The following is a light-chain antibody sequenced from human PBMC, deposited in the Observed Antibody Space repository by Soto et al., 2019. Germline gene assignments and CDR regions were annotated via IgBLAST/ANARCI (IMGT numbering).Light chain of an antibody. CDR3: LSYKTSSSYV. CDR1: SSDVGAYNR. V-gene: IGLV2-14*01. Sequence: QSVLTQPASVSGSPGQSITISCTGTSSDVGAYNRVSWYQQHSGKAPKLMIYEVSNRPSGVSNRFSGSKSGNTASLTISGLQAEDEADYYCLSYKTSSSYVFGTGTKVTVL. J-gene: IGLJ1*01. CDR2: EVS.